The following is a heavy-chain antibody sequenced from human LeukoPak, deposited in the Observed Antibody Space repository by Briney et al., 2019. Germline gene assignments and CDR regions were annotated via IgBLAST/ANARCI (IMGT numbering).Heavy chain of an antibody. CDR3: AKDRQSGTSYYYYGMDV. D-gene: IGHD6-19*01. CDR1: GFTVSSNY. J-gene: IGHJ6*02. Sequence: GGSLRLSCAASGFTVSSNYMSWVRQAPGKGLEWVSVIYSGGSTYYADSVKGRFTISRDNSKNTLYLQMNSLRAEDTAVYYCAKDRQSGTSYYYYGMDVWGQGTTVTVSS. CDR2: IYSGGST. V-gene: IGHV3-66*01.